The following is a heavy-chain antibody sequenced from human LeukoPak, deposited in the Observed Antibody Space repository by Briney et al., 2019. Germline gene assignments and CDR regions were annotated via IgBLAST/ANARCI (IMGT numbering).Heavy chain of an antibody. D-gene: IGHD3-16*01. CDR3: ARIEVAGQVWGPDY. V-gene: IGHV1-2*02. CDR2: INPNSGGT. J-gene: IGHJ4*02. Sequence: GASVKVSCKASGYTFTGYYMHWVRQAPGQGLEWMGWINPNSGGTNYAQKFQGRVTMTRDTSISTAYMELSRLRSDDTAVYYCARIEVAGQVWGPDYWGQGTLVTVSS. CDR1: GYTFTGYY.